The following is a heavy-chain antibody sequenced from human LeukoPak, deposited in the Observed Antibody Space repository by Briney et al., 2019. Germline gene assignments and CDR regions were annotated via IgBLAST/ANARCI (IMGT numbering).Heavy chain of an antibody. CDR3: ARVGGEYCGGDCYAFDI. J-gene: IGHJ3*02. D-gene: IGHD2-21*02. CDR2: IIPILGIA. CDR1: GGTFSSYA. V-gene: IGHV1-69*04. Sequence: SVNVSCKASGGTFSSYAISWVRQAPGQGLEWMGRIIPILGIANYAQKFQGRVTITADKSTSTAYMELSSLRSEDTAVYYCARVGGEYCGGDCYAFDIWGQGTMVTVSS.